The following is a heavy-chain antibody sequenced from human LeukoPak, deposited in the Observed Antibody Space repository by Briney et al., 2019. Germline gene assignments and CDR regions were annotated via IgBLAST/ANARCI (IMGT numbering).Heavy chain of an antibody. J-gene: IGHJ4*02. CDR3: AGGLVVTAIRSFDY. V-gene: IGHV3-21*01. CDR1: GFTFSSYS. Sequence: PGGSLRLSCAASGFTFSSYSMNWVRQAPGKGLEWVSSISSSSSYIYYADSVKGRFTISRDNAKNLLYLQMNSLRAEDTAVYYCAGGLVVTAIRSFDYWGQGTLVTVSS. D-gene: IGHD2-21*02. CDR2: ISSSSSYI.